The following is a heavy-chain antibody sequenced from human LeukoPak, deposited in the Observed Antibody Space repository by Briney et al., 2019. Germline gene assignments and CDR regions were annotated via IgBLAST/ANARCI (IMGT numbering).Heavy chain of an antibody. CDR2: IDWDDDK. CDR1: GFSLTTNKMC. V-gene: IGHV2-70*11. CDR3: ARSASDYFYFFGMDV. J-gene: IGHJ6*02. Sequence: ESGPTLVNPTQTLTLTCTFSGFSLTTNKMCVTWIRQPPGRALEWLARIDWDDDKYYSTSLKTRLIISKDTSKNQVVLTMTDMQPVDTATYYCARSASDYFYFFGMDVWGQGTTVTVSS.